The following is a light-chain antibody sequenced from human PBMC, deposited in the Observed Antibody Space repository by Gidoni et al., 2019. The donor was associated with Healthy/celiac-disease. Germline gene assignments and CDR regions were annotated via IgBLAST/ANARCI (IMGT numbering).Light chain of an antibody. CDR3: QQYNNWPPVT. J-gene: IGKJ3*01. V-gene: IGKV3-15*01. CDR1: QSVSSN. Sequence: EIVMTQSPATLSVSPGERATLSCRASQSVSSNLAWYQQKPGQAPRLLIYGASTRATGIPARFGGSGSGTEFTLTISSLQSEDCAVYYCQQYNNWPPVTFGPGTKVDIK. CDR2: GAS.